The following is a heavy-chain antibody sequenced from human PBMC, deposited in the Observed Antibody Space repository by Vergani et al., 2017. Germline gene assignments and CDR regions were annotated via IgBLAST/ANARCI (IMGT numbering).Heavy chain of an antibody. CDR2: IYYTGTT. CDR1: GVSIGSNSYY. CDR3: ARHISVVRPSSMTAFDY. Sequence: QLQLQESGPGLVKPSETLSLTCTVSGVSIGSNSYYWGWIRQPPGKGLEWIGTIYYTGTTHYNEAHTSRLTISVDTSTNQFSLNRTSVTAADTAVYYCARHISVVRPSSMTAFDYWGQGTLVTVSS. J-gene: IGHJ4*02. V-gene: IGHV4-39*01. D-gene: IGHD2-21*01.